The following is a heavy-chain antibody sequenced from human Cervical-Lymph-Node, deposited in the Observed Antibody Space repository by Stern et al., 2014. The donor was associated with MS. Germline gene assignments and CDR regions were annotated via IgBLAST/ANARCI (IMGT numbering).Heavy chain of an antibody. CDR3: ARQRYFDY. V-gene: IGHV5-51*01. Sequence: MQLVQSGAEVKKPGESLKISCKGSGYNFASYWIGWVRQMPGKGLEWLGIIYPADSDTRYIPSFRGQVTISADKSISTAYLQWSGLKASDTAIYYCARQRYFDYWGQGTLVTVSS. CDR1: GYNFASYW. J-gene: IGHJ4*02. CDR2: IYPADSDT.